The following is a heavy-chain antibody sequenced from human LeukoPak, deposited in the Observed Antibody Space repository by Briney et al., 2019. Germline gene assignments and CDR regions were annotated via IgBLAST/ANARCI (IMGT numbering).Heavy chain of an antibody. CDR2: ITRSGSSV. CDR1: GFTFSSYT. CDR3: AKDSAFVPADYEFDFDY. Sequence: GGSLRLSCAASGFTFSSYTMSWVRQAPEEGLEWGSSITRSGSSVYYADSVKGRFTISRDNSKNTLYLQMNSLRAEDPAVYYCAKDSAFVPADYEFDFDYWGQGTLVTASS. V-gene: IGHV3-21*04. D-gene: IGHD4-17*01. J-gene: IGHJ4*02.